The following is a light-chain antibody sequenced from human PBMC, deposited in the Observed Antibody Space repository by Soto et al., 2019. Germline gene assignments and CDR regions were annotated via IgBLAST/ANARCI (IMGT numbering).Light chain of an antibody. J-gene: IGLJ2*01. CDR2: DVT. CDR1: SSDVGGYDY. CDR3: SSYTCSSTLHVV. Sequence: QSALTQPASVSGSPGQSITISCTGTSSDVGGYDYVSWYQHHPGKAPKLMIYDVTIRPSGVSNRFSGSKSGNTASLTISGLQAEDEADYFCSSYTCSSTLHVVFGGGTKL. V-gene: IGLV2-14*03.